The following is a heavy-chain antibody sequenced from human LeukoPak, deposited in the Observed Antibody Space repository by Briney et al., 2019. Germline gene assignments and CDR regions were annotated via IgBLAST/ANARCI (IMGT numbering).Heavy chain of an antibody. V-gene: IGHV4-39*07. CDR1: SGSISTSNYY. CDR3: ARDYRTKPYYFDY. J-gene: IGHJ4*02. Sequence: SETLSLTCTVSSGSISTSNYYWGWVRQPPGKALEWIGNIFYSGSTYYSPSLKSRVTISVDTSKNQFSLKLSSVTAADTAVYYCARDYRTKPYYFDYWGQGTLVTVSS. D-gene: IGHD1-26*01. CDR2: IFYSGST.